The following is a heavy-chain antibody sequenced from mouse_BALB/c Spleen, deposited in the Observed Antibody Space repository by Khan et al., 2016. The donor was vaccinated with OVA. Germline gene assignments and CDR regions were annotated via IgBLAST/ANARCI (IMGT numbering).Heavy chain of an antibody. J-gene: IGHJ2*01. Sequence: EVQLQESGPGLVKPSQSLSLTCTVTGYSITSDYAWNWIRQFPGNKLEWMGYISYSGYTSYNPSLKSRISLTRDTSKNQFFLQLNSVTTEDTATXFCARDYGYVEYWGQGTTLTVSS. CDR2: ISYSGYT. V-gene: IGHV3-2*02. CDR1: GYSITSDYA. D-gene: IGHD1-1*01. CDR3: ARDYGYVEY.